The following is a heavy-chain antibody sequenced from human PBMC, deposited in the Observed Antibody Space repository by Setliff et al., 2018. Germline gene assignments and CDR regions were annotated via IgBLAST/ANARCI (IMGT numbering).Heavy chain of an antibody. V-gene: IGHV4-34*01. D-gene: IGHD2-2*01. CDR1: GGSFSGYY. CDR3: ARGYCNSAGCFFAGWFDP. CDR2: INHTGST. J-gene: IGHJ5*02. Sequence: ETLSLTCAVYGGSFSGYYWSWIRQPPGKGLELIGEINHTGSTNYNPSLKSRVTISVDTSKNQFSLRLSSVTAADTAVYYCARGYCNSAGCFFAGWFDPWGQGTLVTISS.